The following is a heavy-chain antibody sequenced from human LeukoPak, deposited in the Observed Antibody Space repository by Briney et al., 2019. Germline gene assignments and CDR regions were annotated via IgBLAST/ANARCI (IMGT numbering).Heavy chain of an antibody. Sequence: GASVKVSCKASGYTFTGYYMHWVRQAPGQGLEWMGWINPNSGGTNYAQKFQGRVTMTRDTSISTAYMELSRLRSDDTAVYYCARDAAGYCTNGVCYNWFDPWGQGTLVTVSS. D-gene: IGHD2-8*01. CDR2: INPNSGGT. CDR1: GYTFTGYY. CDR3: ARDAAGYCTNGVCYNWFDP. J-gene: IGHJ5*02. V-gene: IGHV1-2*02.